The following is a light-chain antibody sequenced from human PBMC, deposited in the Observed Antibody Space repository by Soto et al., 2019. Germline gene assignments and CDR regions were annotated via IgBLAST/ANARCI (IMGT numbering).Light chain of an antibody. CDR3: QKYNNWPPIT. J-gene: IGKJ5*01. Sequence: EIVMTQSPTTLSVSPGGRATLSCRASQSVSSNLAWYQQKPGQAPRLLLYGASNRATGVPARFSGSGSGTEFTLTISRLQSEDFAVYYCQKYNNWPPITFGQGTRVDIK. V-gene: IGKV3-15*01. CDR1: QSVSSN. CDR2: GAS.